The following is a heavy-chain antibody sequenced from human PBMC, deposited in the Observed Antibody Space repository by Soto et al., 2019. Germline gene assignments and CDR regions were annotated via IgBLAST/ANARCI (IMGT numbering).Heavy chain of an antibody. CDR1: GGSISSYY. V-gene: IGHV4-59*08. D-gene: IGHD6-13*01. J-gene: IGHJ4*02. CDR3: ARQTRYSSSWYEFGY. CDR2: IYYSGST. Sequence: PSETLSLTCTVSGGSISSYYWSWIRQPPGKGLEWIGYIYYSGSTNYNPSLKSRVTISVDTSKNQFSLKLSSVTAADTAVYYCARQTRYSSSWYEFGYWGQGTLVTVSS.